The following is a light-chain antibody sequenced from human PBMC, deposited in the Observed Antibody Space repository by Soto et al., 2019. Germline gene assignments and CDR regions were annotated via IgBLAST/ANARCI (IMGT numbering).Light chain of an antibody. CDR3: QSYDSSLSGSDVV. V-gene: IGLV1-40*01. CDR2: GNS. CDR1: SSNIGAGYD. Sequence: QAVVTQPPSVSGAPGRRVTISCTGSSSNIGAGYDVHWYQQLPGTAPKLLIYGNSNRPSGVPDRFSGSKSGTSASLAITGLQAEDEADYYCQSYDSSLSGSDVVFGGGTKLTVL. J-gene: IGLJ2*01.